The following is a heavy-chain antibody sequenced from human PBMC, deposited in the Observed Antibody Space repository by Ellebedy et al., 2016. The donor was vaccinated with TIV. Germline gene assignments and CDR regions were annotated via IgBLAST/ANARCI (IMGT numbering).Heavy chain of an antibody. CDR1: GGTFSSYA. Sequence: ASVKVSCKASGGTFSSYAISWVRQAPGQGLEWMGWINPNSGGTNYAQKFQGRVTMTRDTSISTAYMELSRLRSDDTAVYYCARGPDYYYYAMDVWGQGTTVTVSS. J-gene: IGHJ6*02. CDR2: INPNSGGT. CDR3: ARGPDYYYYAMDV. V-gene: IGHV1-2*02.